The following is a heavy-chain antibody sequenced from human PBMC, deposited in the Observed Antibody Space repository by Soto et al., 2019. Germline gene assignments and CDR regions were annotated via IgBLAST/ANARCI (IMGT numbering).Heavy chain of an antibody. Sequence: PGGSLKISSKGSGYTFTRNWIGCVLQMPGKGLEWMGIIFPIDSDTRYSPSSQGQVTISADNSISTAYLQWSSLKASDTAIYYCATPGGRDFNAFDVWGQGTMVTVSS. CDR3: ATPGGRDFNAFDV. V-gene: IGHV5-51*01. CDR1: GYTFTRNW. CDR2: IFPIDSDT. D-gene: IGHD2-21*02. J-gene: IGHJ3*01.